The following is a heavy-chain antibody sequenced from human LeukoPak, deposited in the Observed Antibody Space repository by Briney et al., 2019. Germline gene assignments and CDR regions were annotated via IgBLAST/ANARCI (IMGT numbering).Heavy chain of an antibody. Sequence: GGSLRLSCAASGFTFSSYAMSWVRQAPGKGLEWVSAISGSGGSTYYADSVKGRFTISRDNSKNTLYLQMNSLRAEDTAVYYCAKDPRGYCSGGSCYPADYWGQGTLVTVSS. D-gene: IGHD2-15*01. CDR2: ISGSGGST. CDR3: AKDPRGYCSGGSCYPADY. V-gene: IGHV3-23*01. J-gene: IGHJ4*02. CDR1: GFTFSSYA.